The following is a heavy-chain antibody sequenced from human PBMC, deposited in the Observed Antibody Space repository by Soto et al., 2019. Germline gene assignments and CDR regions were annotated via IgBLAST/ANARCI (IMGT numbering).Heavy chain of an antibody. D-gene: IGHD3-22*01. CDR2: IYYSGST. CDR3: ARGLSSGYKPTFDY. V-gene: IGHV4-31*03. J-gene: IGHJ4*02. CDR1: GGSISSGGYY. Sequence: PSETLSLTCTVSGGSISSGGYYWSWIRQHPGKGLEWIGYIYYSGSTYYNPSLKSRVTISVDTSKNQFSLKLSSVTAAVTAVYYCARGLSSGYKPTFDYWGQGTLVTVSS.